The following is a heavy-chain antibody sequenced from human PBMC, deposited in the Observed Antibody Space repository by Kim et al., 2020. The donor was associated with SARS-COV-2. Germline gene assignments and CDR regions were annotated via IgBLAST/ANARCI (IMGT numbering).Heavy chain of an antibody. D-gene: IGHD3-3*01. Sequence: LKSRVTMSVDTSKNQFSLKLSSVTAADTAVYYCARSPIFGVVLYYYGMDVWGQGTTVIVSS. V-gene: IGHV4-59*10. J-gene: IGHJ6*02. CDR3: ARSPIFGVVLYYYGMDV.